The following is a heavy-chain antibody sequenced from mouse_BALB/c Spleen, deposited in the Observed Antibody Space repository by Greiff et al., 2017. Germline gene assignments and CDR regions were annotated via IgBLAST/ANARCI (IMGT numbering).Heavy chain of an antibody. CDR2: IYPGDGDT. V-gene: IGHV1-82*01. CDR3: ARCGNYEYYAMDY. D-gene: IGHD2-1*01. J-gene: IGHJ4*01. CDR1: GYAFSSSW. Sequence: QVQLQQSGPELVKPGASVKISCKASGYAFSSSWMNWVKQRPGQGLEWIGRIYPGDGDTNYNGKFKGKATLTADKSSSTAYMQLSSLTSVDSAVYFCARCGNYEYYAMDYWGQGTSVTVSS.